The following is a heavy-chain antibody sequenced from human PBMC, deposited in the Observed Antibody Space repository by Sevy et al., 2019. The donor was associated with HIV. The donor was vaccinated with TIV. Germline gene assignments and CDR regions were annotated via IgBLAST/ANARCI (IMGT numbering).Heavy chain of an antibody. V-gene: IGHV3-33*01. Sequence: GGSLRFSCAASGFSFSNYGMHWVRQAPGKGLEWVALIWYDGSSKYYADSVKGRLTISRDNSKNTLSLQMNSLRAEDTAVYYCARGADYFDSSGANFEYWGQGTLVTVSS. CDR1: GFSFSNYG. CDR2: IWYDGSSK. D-gene: IGHD3-22*01. J-gene: IGHJ4*02. CDR3: ARGADYFDSSGANFEY.